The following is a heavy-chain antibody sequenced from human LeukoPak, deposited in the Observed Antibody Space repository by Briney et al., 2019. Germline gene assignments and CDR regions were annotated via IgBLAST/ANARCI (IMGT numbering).Heavy chain of an antibody. D-gene: IGHD3-16*01. Sequence: SETLSLTCTVSGGSISSSRYYWGWIRQPPGKGLEWIGSIYYSGKTYYNPSLKSRVTMSVDTSKNQFSLKLSSVTAADTAVYYCARGRMLNNWFDPWGQGTLVTVSS. V-gene: IGHV4-39*07. CDR3: ARGRMLNNWFDP. J-gene: IGHJ5*02. CDR2: IYYSGKT. CDR1: GGSISSSRYY.